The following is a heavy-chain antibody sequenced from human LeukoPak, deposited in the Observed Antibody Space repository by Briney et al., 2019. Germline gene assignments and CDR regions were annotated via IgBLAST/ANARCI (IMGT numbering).Heavy chain of an antibody. D-gene: IGHD6-6*01. CDR1: GFTFSIYA. CDR2: ISGSGLTS. Sequence: GGSLRLSCAASGFTFSIYAMSWVRQAPGKGLEWVSTISGSGLTSYYADSVKGRFTISRDNSKNTLYLQMNSLRAEDTAVYYCAKRQLEYSSSSDYWGQGTLVTVSS. V-gene: IGHV3-23*01. J-gene: IGHJ4*02. CDR3: AKRQLEYSSSSDY.